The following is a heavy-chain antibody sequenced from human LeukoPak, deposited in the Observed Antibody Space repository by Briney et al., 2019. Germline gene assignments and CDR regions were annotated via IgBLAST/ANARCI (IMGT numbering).Heavy chain of an antibody. CDR3: ASQVAVLNWFDP. Sequence: SETLSLTCTVSGGSISSYYWGWIRQPPGKGLEWIGYIYYSGSTNYNPSLKSRVTISVDTSKNQFSLKLSSVTAADTAVYYCASQVAVLNWFDPWGQGTLVTVSS. CDR1: GGSISSYY. V-gene: IGHV4-59*08. CDR2: IYYSGST. J-gene: IGHJ5*02. D-gene: IGHD2-2*01.